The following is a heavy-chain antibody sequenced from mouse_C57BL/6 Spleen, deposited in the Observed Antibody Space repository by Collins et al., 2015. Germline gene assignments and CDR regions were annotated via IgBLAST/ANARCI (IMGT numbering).Heavy chain of an antibody. D-gene: IGHD4-1*01. V-gene: IGHV5-4*01. CDR2: ISDGGSYT. J-gene: IGHJ2*01. CDR3: ARDVLTGTADY. CDR1: GFTFSSYA. Sequence: EVQLVESGGGLVKPGGSLKLSCAASGFTFSSYAMSWVRQTPEKRLEWVATISDGGSYTYYPDNVKGRFTISRDNAKNNLYLQMSHLKSEDTAMYYCARDVLTGTADYWGQGTTLTVSS.